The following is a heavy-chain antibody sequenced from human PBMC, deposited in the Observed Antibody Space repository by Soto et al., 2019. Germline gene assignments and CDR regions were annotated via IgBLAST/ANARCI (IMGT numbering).Heavy chain of an antibody. V-gene: IGHV1-69*06. CDR1: GGTFSSYA. J-gene: IGHJ6*02. D-gene: IGHD2-21*02. CDR2: IIPIFGTA. CDR3: ARGPYCGGDSYFGRVGSYGMDV. Sequence: QVQLVQSGAEVKKPGSSVKVSCKASGGTFSSYAISWVRQAPGQGLEWMGGIIPIFGTANYAQKFQGRVPIIADKSTSTAYMELSSLRAEDTDVYYCARGPYCGGDSYFGRVGSYGMDVWGQGTTVTVSS.